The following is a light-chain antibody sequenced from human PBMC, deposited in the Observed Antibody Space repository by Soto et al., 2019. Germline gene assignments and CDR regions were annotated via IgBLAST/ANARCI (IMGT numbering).Light chain of an antibody. J-gene: IGKJ5*01. CDR3: QQYGRSIT. V-gene: IGKV3-20*01. Sequence: EVVRTQSPDTLSVSPGERATLSCRASQSVSSNLAWYQQKLGQAPRLLIYGTSSRATGIPDRFSGSGSGTDFTLTISRLEPEDFAVFYCQQYGRSITFGQGTRLEIK. CDR1: QSVSSN. CDR2: GTS.